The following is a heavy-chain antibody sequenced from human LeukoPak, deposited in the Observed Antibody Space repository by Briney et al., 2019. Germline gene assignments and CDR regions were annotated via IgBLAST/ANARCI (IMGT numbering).Heavy chain of an antibody. V-gene: IGHV3-30*02. CDR1: GFTFSSYG. D-gene: IGHD3-16*01. CDR2: IRYDGSNK. J-gene: IGHJ4*02. CDR3: ANGKDYDYVWGSYKARGYYFDY. Sequence: PGGSLRLSCAASGFTFSSYGMHWVRQAPGKGLEWVAFIRYDGSNKYYADSVKGRFTISRDNSKNTLYLQMNSLRAEDTAVYYCANGKDYDYVWGSYKARGYYFDYWGQGTLVTVSS.